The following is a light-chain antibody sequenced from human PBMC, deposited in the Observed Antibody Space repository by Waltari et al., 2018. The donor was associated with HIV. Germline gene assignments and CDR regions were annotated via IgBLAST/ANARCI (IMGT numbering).Light chain of an antibody. CDR1: QGITNY. V-gene: IGKV1-27*01. Sequence: DIQMTQSPSSLSASVGDRVTITFRPSQGITNYFAWYQQKPGKAPELLIYGASSLEPGVSSRFSGSRSGADFTLTISSLQPEDVATYYCQNYGSEVHLAFGGGTKVEI. CDR2: GAS. J-gene: IGKJ4*01. CDR3: QNYGSEVHLA.